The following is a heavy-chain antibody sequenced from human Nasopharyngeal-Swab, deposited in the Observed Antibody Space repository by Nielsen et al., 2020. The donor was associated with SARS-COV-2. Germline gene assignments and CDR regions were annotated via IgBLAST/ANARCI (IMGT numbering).Heavy chain of an antibody. CDR2: IKQDGSEK. Sequence: GGSLRLSCAASGFTLSSYWMSWVRPAPGKGLEWVANIKQDGSEKYYVDSVKGRFTISRDNAKNSLYLQMNSLRAEDTAVYYCARDSRGYSYGYIYFDYWGQGTLVTVSS. V-gene: IGHV3-7*03. J-gene: IGHJ4*02. D-gene: IGHD5-18*01. CDR3: ARDSRGYSYGYIYFDY. CDR1: GFTLSSYW.